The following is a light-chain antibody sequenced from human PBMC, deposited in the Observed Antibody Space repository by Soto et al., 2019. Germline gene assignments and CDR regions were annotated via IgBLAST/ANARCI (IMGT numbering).Light chain of an antibody. CDR3: SAYTTSSALVV. CDR1: SSDVGAYDF. CDR2: EVS. Sequence: QSALTQPASVSGSPGQSITISCSGTSSDVGAYDFVSWYQQDPGKAPKLMIFEVSHRPSGVSHRFSGSKSGNMASLTISGLQAEDEADYYCSAYTTSSALVVFGGGTKLTVL. V-gene: IGLV2-14*01. J-gene: IGLJ2*01.